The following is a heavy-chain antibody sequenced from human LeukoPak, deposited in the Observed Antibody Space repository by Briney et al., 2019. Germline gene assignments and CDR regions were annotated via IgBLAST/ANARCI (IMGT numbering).Heavy chain of an antibody. CDR1: GGSFSGYY. CDR3: APLGYCSGGSCPSHYGMDV. CDR2: INHSGST. J-gene: IGHJ6*02. V-gene: IGHV4-34*01. Sequence: SETLSLTCAVYGGSFSGYYWSWIRQPPGKGLEWIGEINHSGSTNYNPSLKSRVTISVDTSKNQFSLKLSSVTAADTAVYYSAPLGYCSGGSCPSHYGMDVWGQGTTVTVSS. D-gene: IGHD2-15*01.